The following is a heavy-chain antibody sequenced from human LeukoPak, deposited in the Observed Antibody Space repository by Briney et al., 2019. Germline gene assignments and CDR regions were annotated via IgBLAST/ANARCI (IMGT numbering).Heavy chain of an antibody. Sequence: EGSLRLSCAASGITFSRCGMHWVRQAPGKGLEWVAVISDDGSNKYYADSVKGRFTISRDNSKDTLYLQMNSLRDEDTAVYYCAKDRSTYYYYFYGMDVWGQGTTVTVSS. CDR3: AKDRSTYYYYFYGMDV. CDR2: ISDDGSNK. J-gene: IGHJ6*02. V-gene: IGHV3-30*18. CDR1: GITFSRCG.